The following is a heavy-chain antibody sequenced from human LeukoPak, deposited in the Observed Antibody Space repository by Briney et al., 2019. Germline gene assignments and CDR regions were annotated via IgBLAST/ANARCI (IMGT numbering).Heavy chain of an antibody. CDR2: IRYDGKEK. CDR3: ATHYFGDFWSGYSRGDY. CDR1: GFAFSNYA. J-gene: IGHJ4*02. V-gene: IGHV3-30*02. D-gene: IGHD3-3*01. Sequence: GGSLRLSCAASGFAFSNYAMHWVRQAPGKGLEWVAFIRYDGKEKYYVDSVKGRFTISRDNSKNTLYLQMNSLRAEDTAVYYCATHYFGDFWSGYSRGDYWGQGTLVTVSS.